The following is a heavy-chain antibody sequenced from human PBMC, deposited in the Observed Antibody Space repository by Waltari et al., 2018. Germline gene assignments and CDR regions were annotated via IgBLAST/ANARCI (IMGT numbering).Heavy chain of an antibody. D-gene: IGHD2-15*01. J-gene: IGHJ4*02. V-gene: IGHV4-38-2*02. Sequence: QVQLQESGPGLVKPSETLSLTCAVPGYSISSGYYGGWIRQPPGKGLEWIGSIYHSGSTYYNPSLKSRVTISVDTSKDQFSLKLSSVTAADTAVYYCAREGGPLFYWGQGTLVTVSS. CDR1: GYSISSGYY. CDR3: AREGGPLFY. CDR2: IYHSGST.